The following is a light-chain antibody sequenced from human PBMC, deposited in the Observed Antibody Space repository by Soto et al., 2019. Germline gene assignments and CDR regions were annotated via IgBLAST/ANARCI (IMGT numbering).Light chain of an antibody. V-gene: IGKV3-15*01. CDR2: DTS. CDR3: QQDNKWPWT. Sequence: DIVMPPSPDTLSVYPGANDTLSCRASQSVSIKLAWYQQKPGQAPRLLIYDTSTRATGIPARFSGTGSGTEFTLTVSSLQSEDFAVYYCQQDNKWPWTFGQGTKVDI. J-gene: IGKJ1*01. CDR1: QSVSIK.